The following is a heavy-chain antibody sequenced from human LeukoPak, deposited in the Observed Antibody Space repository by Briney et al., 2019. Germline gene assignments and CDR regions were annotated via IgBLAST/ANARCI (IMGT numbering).Heavy chain of an antibody. Sequence: GGSLRLSCAASGFTFSSYGMSWVRQAPGKGLEWVSTISGRRDSTSYADSVKGRFTISRDNSKNTLYLQMNSLRAEDTAVYYCASFYYNSGYGAFDIWGQGTVVTVSS. V-gene: IGHV3-23*01. D-gene: IGHD3-10*01. CDR1: GFTFSSYG. CDR2: ISGRRDST. J-gene: IGHJ3*02. CDR3: ASFYYNSGYGAFDI.